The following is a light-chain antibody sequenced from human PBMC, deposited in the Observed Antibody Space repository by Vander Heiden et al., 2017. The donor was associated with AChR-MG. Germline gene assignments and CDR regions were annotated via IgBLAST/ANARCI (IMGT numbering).Light chain of an antibody. V-gene: IGLV2-23*01. J-gene: IGLJ1*01. Sequence: SALPQPASVSGSPGQSITISCSGTGSDVGRYNLVSWYQQHPGKAPKLMIYEDSKRPSGVSNRFSGSKSGNTASLTISGLQAEDEADYYCYSYGGSDTFVFGTGTKVT. CDR3: YSYGGSDTFV. CDR1: GSDVGRYNL. CDR2: EDS.